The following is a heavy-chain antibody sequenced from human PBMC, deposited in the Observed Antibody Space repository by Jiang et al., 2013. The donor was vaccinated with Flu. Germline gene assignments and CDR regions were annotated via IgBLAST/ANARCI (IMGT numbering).Heavy chain of an antibody. CDR2: ISYDGSNK. D-gene: IGHD4-23*01. J-gene: IGHJ4*02. CDR1: GFTFSSYA. CDR3: ARGGGKPDY. Sequence: QLVESGGGVVQPGRSLRLSCAASGFTFSSYAMHWVRQAPGKGLEWVAVISYDGSNKYYADSVKGRFTISRDNSKNTLYLQMNSLRAEDTAVYYCARGGGKPDYWGQGTLVTVSS. V-gene: IGHV3-30-3*01.